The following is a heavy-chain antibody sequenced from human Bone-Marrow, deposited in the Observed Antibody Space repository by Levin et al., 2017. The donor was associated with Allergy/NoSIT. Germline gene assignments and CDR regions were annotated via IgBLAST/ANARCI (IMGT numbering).Heavy chain of an antibody. CDR1: GFTVSGYY. V-gene: IGHV3-53*01. D-gene: IGHD3-10*01. Sequence: GGSLRLSCAASGFTVSGYYLSWVRQAPGKGLEWVSTIYDAGRTYYADSVKGRFTISRDNSKDTLYLKMNSLRADDTAVYYCARVRFPGYDGSGSYYNEYYFDSWGQGTLVTVSS. CDR2: IYDAGRT. CDR3: ARVRFPGYDGSGSYYNEYYFDS. J-gene: IGHJ4*02.